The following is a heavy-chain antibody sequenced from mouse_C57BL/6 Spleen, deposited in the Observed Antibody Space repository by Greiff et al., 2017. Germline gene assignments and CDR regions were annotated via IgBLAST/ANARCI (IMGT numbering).Heavy chain of an antibody. CDR3: ARSETGYYFDY. CDR1: GYAFSSSW. Sequence: VQLQESGPELVKPGASVKISCKASGYAFSSSWMNWVKQRPGKGLEWIGRIYPGDGDTNYNGKCKGKATLTADKSSSTAYMQLSSLTSEDSAVYFCARSETGYYFDYWGQGTTLTVSS. J-gene: IGHJ2*01. CDR2: IYPGDGDT. D-gene: IGHD4-1*01. V-gene: IGHV1-82*01.